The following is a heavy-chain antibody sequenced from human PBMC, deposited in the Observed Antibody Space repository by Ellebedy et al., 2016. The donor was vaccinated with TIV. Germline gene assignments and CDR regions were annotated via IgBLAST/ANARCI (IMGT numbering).Heavy chain of an antibody. Sequence: QTLSLTCAISGDSVSSNSAAWNWTKHSPSSGLAWLGRTHYRSQWYSDYAVSVNDRITINPATSKNTFALRLKSVTPENTAVYYCEKSNYDDSKGNPPFDSWGQGTLVTVSS. CDR3: EKSNYDDSKGNPPFDS. V-gene: IGHV6-1*01. J-gene: IGHJ4*02. D-gene: IGHD3-22*01. CDR2: THYRSQWYS. CDR1: GDSVSSNSAA.